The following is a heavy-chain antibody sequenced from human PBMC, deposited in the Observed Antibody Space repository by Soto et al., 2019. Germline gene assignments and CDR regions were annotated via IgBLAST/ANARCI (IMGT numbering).Heavy chain of an antibody. CDR2: LTHDGNI. V-gene: IGHV4-34*01. Sequence: SETLSLTCAVFGGSFSGYYWTWIRQPPGKGLEWIGELTHDGNINYNPSLKSRVTISVDTSKNQFSLRLSSVTAADTAVYYCARVTTPVSYFDWLLGGSYYLDEWAQGTLVTVSS. CDR1: GGSFSGYY. D-gene: IGHD3-9*01. J-gene: IGHJ4*02. CDR3: ARVTTPVSYFDWLLGGSYYLDE.